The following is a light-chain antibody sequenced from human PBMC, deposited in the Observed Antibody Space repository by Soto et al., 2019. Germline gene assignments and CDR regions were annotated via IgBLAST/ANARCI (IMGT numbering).Light chain of an antibody. CDR1: QSISSW. CDR2: DAS. Sequence: DIQMTQSPSTLSASVVDIFTIACRASQSISSWLAWYQQKPGQAPKLLIYDASTLKSGVPSRFSASGSGTEFTLTISSLQPDDFATYFCQQYNSYSWTFGPGTKVDI. J-gene: IGKJ1*01. CDR3: QQYNSYSWT. V-gene: IGKV1-5*01.